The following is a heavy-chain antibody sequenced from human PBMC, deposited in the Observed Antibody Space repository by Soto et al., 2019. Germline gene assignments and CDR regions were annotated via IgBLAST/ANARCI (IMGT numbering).Heavy chain of an antibody. CDR2: ISSSSSYI. V-gene: IGHV3-21*01. J-gene: IGHJ4*02. D-gene: IGHD3-9*01. CDR3: ARAGLDLYYFDY. Sequence: PGGSLRLSCAASGFTFSSYSMNWVRQAPGKGLEWVSSISSSSSYIYYADSVKGRFTISRDNAKNSLYLQMNSLGAEDTAVYYCARAGLDLYYFDYWGQGTLVTVSS. CDR1: GFTFSSYS.